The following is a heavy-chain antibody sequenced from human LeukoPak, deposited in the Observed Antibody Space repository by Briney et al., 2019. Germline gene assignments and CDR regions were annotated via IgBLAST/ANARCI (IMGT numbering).Heavy chain of an antibody. D-gene: IGHD3-3*01. CDR1: GGSISSYY. CDR2: IYYSGST. J-gene: IGHJ4*02. V-gene: IGHV4-59*01. CDR3: ARGVRFLEWLPFDY. Sequence: PSETLSLTCTVSGGSISSYYWSWIRQPPGKGLEWTGYIYYSGSTNYNPSLKSRVTISVDTSKNQFSLKLSSVTAADTAVYYCARGVRFLEWLPFDYWGQGTLVTVSS.